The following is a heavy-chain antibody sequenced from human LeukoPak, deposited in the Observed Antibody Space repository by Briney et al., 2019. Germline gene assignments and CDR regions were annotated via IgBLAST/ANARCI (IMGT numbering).Heavy chain of an antibody. Sequence: KASETLSLTCAVYGASFSGYYKTWIRQSPGEGLEWIGEITHNGKSNYNPSLKSRVTISVDTSRNQFSLRLTSVTAADAGVYYCVLGRWEPTGSYWGQGTLLAISS. D-gene: IGHD1-26*01. CDR2: ITHNGKS. CDR3: VLGRWEPTGSY. J-gene: IGHJ4*02. CDR1: GASFSGYY. V-gene: IGHV4-34*01.